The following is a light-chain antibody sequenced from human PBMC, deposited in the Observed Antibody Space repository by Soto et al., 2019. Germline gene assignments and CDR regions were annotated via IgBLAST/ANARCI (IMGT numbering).Light chain of an antibody. CDR1: QDIRSS. CDR2: GAS. J-gene: IGKJ4*01. CDR3: QQDSSWPLT. Sequence: EIVMKQSPATLSVSPRERVTLSCRASQDIRSSLAWYQQKPGQAPRLLIYGASIRATGVPATFSGSGSGTEFTLSISSLQSEHLGVYYCQQDSSWPLTFGGGTKVDIK. V-gene: IGKV3-15*01.